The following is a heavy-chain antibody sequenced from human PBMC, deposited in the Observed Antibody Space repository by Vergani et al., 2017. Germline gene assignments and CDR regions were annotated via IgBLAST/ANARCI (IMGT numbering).Heavy chain of an antibody. Sequence: EVQLVESGGGLVQPWGSLRLSCVVSGFDFSSYIMNWVRQAPGKGLEWVSFVSTGTKSQSYAESVKGRFTISRDSAKNSLYLQMDSLRAEDTAVYYCAREYSSTSGRAFDFWGQGTKVTVSS. CDR3: AREYSSTSGRAFDF. J-gene: IGHJ3*01. CDR1: GFDFSSYI. CDR2: VSTGTKSQ. D-gene: IGHD2-2*01. V-gene: IGHV3-48*01.